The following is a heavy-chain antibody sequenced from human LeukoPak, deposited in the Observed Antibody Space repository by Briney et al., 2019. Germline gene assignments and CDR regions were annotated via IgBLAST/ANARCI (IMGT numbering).Heavy chain of an antibody. J-gene: IGHJ4*02. D-gene: IGHD3-16*01. V-gene: IGHV3-11*05. CDR3: TRERRGSYYAFES. Sequence: PGGSLRLSCAASGFSVSDYSISWIRQSPGKGLEWISYVTSGSGSTNYADSVKGRFTISRDNAKSSVALQLDGLRADDTAVYFCTRERRGSYYAFESWGQGTLVTVSS. CDR2: VTSGSGST. CDR1: GFSVSDYS.